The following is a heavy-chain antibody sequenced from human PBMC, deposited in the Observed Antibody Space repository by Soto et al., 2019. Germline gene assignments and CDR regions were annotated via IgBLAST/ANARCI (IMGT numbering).Heavy chain of an antibody. CDR2: IKQDGSEK. V-gene: IGHV3-7*03. Sequence: HPGGSLRLSCAASGFTFSSYWMSWVRQAPGKGLEWVANIKQDGSEKYYVDSVKGRFTISRDNAKNSLYLQMNSLRAADTAVYYCASGGDYYDREHGYWGQGTLVTVSS. CDR3: ASGGDYYDREHGY. D-gene: IGHD3-22*01. J-gene: IGHJ4*02. CDR1: GFTFSSYW.